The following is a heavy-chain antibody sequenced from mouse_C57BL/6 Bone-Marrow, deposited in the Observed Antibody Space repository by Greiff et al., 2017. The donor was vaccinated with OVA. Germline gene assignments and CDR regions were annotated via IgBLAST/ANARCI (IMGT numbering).Heavy chain of an antibody. CDR2: IYLGNGYT. D-gene: IGHD2-5*01. J-gene: IGHJ1*03. Sequence: VQLQQSGAELVWPGSSVKMSCKTSGYTFTSYGINWVKQRPGQGLEWIGYIYLGNGYTEYNEKFKGKATLTSDTYSSTAYMQLSRLTSEYSAIYFCASAYYSNPWCFDVWGTGTTVTVSS. CDR1: GYTFTSYG. CDR3: ASAYYSNPWCFDV. V-gene: IGHV1-58*01.